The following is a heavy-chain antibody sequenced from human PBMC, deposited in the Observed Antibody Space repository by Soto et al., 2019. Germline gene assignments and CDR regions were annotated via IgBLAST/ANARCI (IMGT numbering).Heavy chain of an antibody. J-gene: IGHJ4*02. Sequence: GGSLRLSCAASGFTFSSYAMSWVRQAPGKGLEWVSAISGSGGSTYYADSVKGRFTISRDNSKNTLYLQMNSLRAEDTAVYYCAKDDHYDFWSGYFPYYFDYWGQGTLVTVSS. CDR2: ISGSGGST. CDR3: AKDDHYDFWSGYFPYYFDY. D-gene: IGHD3-3*01. V-gene: IGHV3-23*01. CDR1: GFTFSSYA.